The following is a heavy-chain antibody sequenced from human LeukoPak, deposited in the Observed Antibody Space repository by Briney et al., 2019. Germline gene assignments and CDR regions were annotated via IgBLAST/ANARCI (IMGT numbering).Heavy chain of an antibody. CDR1: GFTVSSNY. J-gene: IGHJ3*02. D-gene: IGHD6-13*01. V-gene: IGHV3-53*04. CDR3: ARRDPAAAGNAFDI. Sequence: GGSLRLSRAASGFTVSSNYMSWVRQAPGKGLEWVSVIYSGGSTYYADSVKGRFTISRHNSKNTLYLQMNSLRAEDTAVYYCARRDPAAAGNAFDIWGQGTMVTVSS. CDR2: IYSGGST.